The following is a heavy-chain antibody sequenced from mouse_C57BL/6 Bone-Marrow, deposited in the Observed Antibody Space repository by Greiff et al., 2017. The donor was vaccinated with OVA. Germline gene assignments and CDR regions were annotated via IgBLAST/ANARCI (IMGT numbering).Heavy chain of an antibody. CDR1: GFTFSDYG. J-gene: IGHJ3*01. D-gene: IGHD1-1*01. CDR3: ARLYYYGSRRFAY. Sequence: EVNVVESGGGLVQPGGSLKLSCAASGFTFSDYGMAWVRQAPRKGPEWVAFISNLAYSIYYADTVTGRFTISRENAKNTLYLEMSSLRSEDTAMYYCARLYYYGSRRFAYWGQGTLVTVSA. CDR2: ISNLAYSI. V-gene: IGHV5-15*01.